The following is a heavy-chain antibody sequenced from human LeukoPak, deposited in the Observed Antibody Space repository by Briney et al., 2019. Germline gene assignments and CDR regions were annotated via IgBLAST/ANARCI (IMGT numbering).Heavy chain of an antibody. D-gene: IGHD6-13*01. CDR2: IYYSGST. V-gene: IGHV4-39*01. J-gene: IGHJ4*02. Sequence: SETLSLTCTVSGGSISSSSYYWGWIRQPPGKGLGWIGSIYYSGSTYYNPSLKSRVTISVDTSKNQFSLKLSSVTAADTAVYYCARQKGIAAAGHDYWGQGTLVTVSS. CDR3: ARQKGIAAAGHDY. CDR1: GGSISSSSYY.